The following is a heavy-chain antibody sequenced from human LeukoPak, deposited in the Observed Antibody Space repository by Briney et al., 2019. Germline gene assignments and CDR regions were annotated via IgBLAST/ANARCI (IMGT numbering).Heavy chain of an antibody. CDR3: ARQGRSGWFRTPFDH. CDR1: GFIFDDYG. J-gene: IGHJ4*02. Sequence: GGSLRLSCAASGFIFDDYGMSWVRQAPGKGLEWVSGVNWNGGSTSYGDSVKGRFTISRDNAKNSLYLQMNSLRAEDTALYYCARQGRSGWFRTPFDHWDQGTLVTVSS. D-gene: IGHD6-19*01. CDR2: VNWNGGST. V-gene: IGHV3-20*04.